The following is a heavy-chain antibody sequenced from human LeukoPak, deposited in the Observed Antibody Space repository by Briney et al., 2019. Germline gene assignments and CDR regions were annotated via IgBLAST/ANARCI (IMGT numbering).Heavy chain of an antibody. Sequence: ASVKVSCKASGGTFSSYAISWVRQAPGQGLEWMGGIIPIFGTANYAQKFQGRVTITTDESTSTAYIELSSLRSEDTAVYYCASGLNDFWSGYYQDYYYYYYMDVWGKGTTVTVSS. CDR2: IIPIFGTA. CDR1: GGTFSSYA. D-gene: IGHD3-3*01. V-gene: IGHV1-69*05. CDR3: ASGLNDFWSGYYQDYYYYYYMDV. J-gene: IGHJ6*03.